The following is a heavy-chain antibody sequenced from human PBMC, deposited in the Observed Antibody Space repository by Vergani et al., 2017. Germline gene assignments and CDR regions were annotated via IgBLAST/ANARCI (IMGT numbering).Heavy chain of an antibody. CDR3: ARTIDWFDP. CDR1: GYSISSGYY. D-gene: IGHD1-26*01. J-gene: IGHJ5*02. CDR2: IYHSGST. Sequence: QVQLQESGPGLVKPSETLSLTCAVSGYSISSGYYCGWIRQPPGKGLEWIGSIYHSGSTYYNPSLKSRVTISVDTSKNQFSLKLSSVTAADTAVYYCARTIDWFDPWGQGTLVTVSS. V-gene: IGHV4-38-2*01.